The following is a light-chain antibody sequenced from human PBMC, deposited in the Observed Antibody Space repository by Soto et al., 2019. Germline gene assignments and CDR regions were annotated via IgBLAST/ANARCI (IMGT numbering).Light chain of an antibody. CDR1: QSVSSSY. J-gene: IGKJ4*01. V-gene: IGKV3-20*01. CDR2: GAS. Sequence: EIVLTQSPGTLSLSPGERATLSCRASQSVSSSYLAWYQQKPGQAPRLLIYGASSRATGIPDRFSGSGSGTDFTLTVSRLEPEDFALYYCQDYDSSPLTFGGGTKVAIK. CDR3: QDYDSSPLT.